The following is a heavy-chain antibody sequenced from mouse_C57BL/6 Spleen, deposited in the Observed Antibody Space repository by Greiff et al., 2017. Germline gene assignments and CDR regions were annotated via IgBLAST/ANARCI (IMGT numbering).Heavy chain of an antibody. CDR3: ARAPDWYFDV. Sequence: VQLQQSGAELVRPGTSVKMSCKASGYTFTNYWIGWAKQRPGHGLEWIGDIYPGGGCTNYNEKFKGKATLTADKSSSTAYMQFSSLTSEDSAIYYCARAPDWYFDVWGTGTTVTVSS. CDR2: IYPGGGCT. V-gene: IGHV1-63*01. J-gene: IGHJ1*03. CDR1: GYTFTNYW.